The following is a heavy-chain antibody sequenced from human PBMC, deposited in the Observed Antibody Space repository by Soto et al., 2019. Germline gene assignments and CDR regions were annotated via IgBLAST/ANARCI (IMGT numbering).Heavy chain of an antibody. CDR1: GGTFSSYA. CDR3: ASVEGYCTNGVCSPLTYYYYYGMDV. J-gene: IGHJ6*02. D-gene: IGHD2-8*01. V-gene: IGHV1-69*01. CDR2: IIPIFGTA. Sequence: QVPLVQSGAEVKKPGSSVKVSCKASGGTFSSYAISWVRQAPGQGLEWMGGIIPIFGTANYAQKFQGRVTITADESTSTAYMELSSLRSEDTAVYYCASVEGYCTNGVCSPLTYYYYYGMDVWGQGTTVTVSS.